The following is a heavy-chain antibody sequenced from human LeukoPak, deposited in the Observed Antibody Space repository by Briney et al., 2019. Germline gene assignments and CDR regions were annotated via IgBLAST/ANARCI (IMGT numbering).Heavy chain of an antibody. V-gene: IGHV1-69*06. CDR1: GGTFSSYA. D-gene: IGHD2-2*01. CDR2: IIPIFGTA. Sequence: SVKVSCEASGGTFSSYAISWVRQAPGQGLEWMGGIIPIFGTANYAQKFQGRVTITADKSTSTAYMELSSLRSEDTAVYYCARDRGAVPAATMYYWGQGTLVTVSS. J-gene: IGHJ4*02. CDR3: ARDRGAVPAATMYY.